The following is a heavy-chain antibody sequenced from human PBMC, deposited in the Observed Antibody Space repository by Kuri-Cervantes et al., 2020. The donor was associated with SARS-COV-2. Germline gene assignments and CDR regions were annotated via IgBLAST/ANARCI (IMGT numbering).Heavy chain of an antibody. Sequence: LRLCCTVAGGSISSYYWSWIRQPPGKGLEWIGYIYYSGSTNYNPSLKSRVTISVDTSKNQFSLKLSSVTAADTAVYYCARHIPYYDFWSGYYDAFDIWGQGTMVTVSS. CDR3: ARHIPYYDFWSGYYDAFDI. D-gene: IGHD3-3*01. CDR2: IYYSGST. V-gene: IGHV4-59*08. J-gene: IGHJ3*02. CDR1: GGSISSYY.